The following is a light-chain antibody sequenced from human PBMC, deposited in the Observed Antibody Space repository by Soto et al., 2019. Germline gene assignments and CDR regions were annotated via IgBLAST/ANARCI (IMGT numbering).Light chain of an antibody. V-gene: IGKV3-20*01. Sequence: EIVLTQSPGTLSWSAGQRATLSWRASQRLSASDIAWYQQKPGQAPKFLIYGVSSRATGIPDRFSGSGSGTDFTLTISRLEPQDFAVYHCQQYGSSPLITFGQGTRLEIK. CDR1: QRLSASD. J-gene: IGKJ5*01. CDR2: GVS. CDR3: QQYGSSPLIT.